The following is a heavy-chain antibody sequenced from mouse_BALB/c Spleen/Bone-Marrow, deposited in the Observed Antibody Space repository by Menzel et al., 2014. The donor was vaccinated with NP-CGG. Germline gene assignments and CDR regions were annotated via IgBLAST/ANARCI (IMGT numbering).Heavy chain of an antibody. CDR2: IYPGDGDT. D-gene: IGHD1-1*01. Sequence: VKLQESGAELARPGASVKLSCKASGYTFTSYWMHWVKQRPGQGLEWIGAIYPGDGDTRYTQKFKGKATLTADKSSSTAYMQLSSLASEDSAVYYCAREGYYYGSSTYYAMDYWGQGTSVTVSS. J-gene: IGHJ4*01. V-gene: IGHV1-87*01. CDR3: AREGYYYGSSTYYAMDY. CDR1: GYTFTSYW.